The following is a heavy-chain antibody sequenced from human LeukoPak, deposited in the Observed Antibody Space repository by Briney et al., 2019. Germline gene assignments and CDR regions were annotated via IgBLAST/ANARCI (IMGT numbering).Heavy chain of an antibody. D-gene: IGHD2-21*02. V-gene: IGHV3-11*04. Sequence: GGSLRLSCAASGFTFSDYYMSWIRQAPGKGLEWVSYISISGSTIYYADSVKGRFTISRDNAKDTLYLQVNSLRAEDTAVYYCAITVDCRATTDCYSYFHHWGQGTLVTVSS. CDR2: ISISGSTI. CDR3: AITVDCRATTDCYSYFHH. CDR1: GFTFSDYY. J-gene: IGHJ1*01.